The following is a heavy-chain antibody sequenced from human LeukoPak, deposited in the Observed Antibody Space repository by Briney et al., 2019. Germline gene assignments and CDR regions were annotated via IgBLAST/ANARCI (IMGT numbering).Heavy chain of an antibody. V-gene: IGHV4-30-4*01. Sequence: SQTLSLTCTVSGGSISSGDYYWSWLRQPPGKGLEWIGYIYYSGTTYYNPSLKSRVTISVDTSKNQFSLKLTSVTAADTAVYFCARGPYGSGSYYWGQGTLVTVSS. J-gene: IGHJ4*02. CDR3: ARGPYGSGSYY. CDR2: IYYSGTT. CDR1: GGSISSGDYY. D-gene: IGHD3-10*01.